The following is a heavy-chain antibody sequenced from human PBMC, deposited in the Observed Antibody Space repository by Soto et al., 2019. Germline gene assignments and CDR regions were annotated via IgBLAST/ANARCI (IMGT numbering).Heavy chain of an antibody. Sequence: ASVKVSCKASGYTFTSYGISWVRQAPGQGLEWMGWISAYNGNTNYAQKLQGRVTMTTDTSTSTAYMELRSLRSDNTAVYYCARVKGSGYHNWFDPWGQGTLVTVSS. J-gene: IGHJ5*02. CDR1: GYTFTSYG. V-gene: IGHV1-18*01. CDR2: ISAYNGNT. CDR3: ARVKGSGYHNWFDP. D-gene: IGHD3-22*01.